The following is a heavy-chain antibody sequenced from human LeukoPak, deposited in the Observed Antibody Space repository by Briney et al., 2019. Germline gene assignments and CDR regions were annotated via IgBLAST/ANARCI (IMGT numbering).Heavy chain of an antibody. CDR2: IKQDGSEK. CDR1: GFTFSDYY. V-gene: IGHV3-7*01. Sequence: GGSLRLSCAASGFTFSDYYMSWVRQAPGKGLEWVANIKQDGSEKYYVDSVKGRFTISRDNAKNSLYLQMNSLRAEDTAVYYCARAWDGYNYYYYYYMDVWGKGTTVTVSS. J-gene: IGHJ6*03. CDR3: ARAWDGYNYYYYYYMDV. D-gene: IGHD5-24*01.